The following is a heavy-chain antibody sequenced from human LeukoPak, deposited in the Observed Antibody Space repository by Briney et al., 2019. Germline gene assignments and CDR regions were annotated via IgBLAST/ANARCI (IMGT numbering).Heavy chain of an antibody. CDR2: IGPYNINT. Sequence: GASVKVSFTAFGYTFTTYGINWVRQAPGQGREWMGWIGPYNINTHYAQKVQGRVTMTTDTSTSTAYMELRSLRSDDTAVYYCARTRDCSKTNCYVMDPWGQGTLVTVSS. CDR1: GYTFTTYG. J-gene: IGHJ5*02. V-gene: IGHV1-18*04. CDR3: ARTRDCSKTNCYVMDP. D-gene: IGHD2-2*01.